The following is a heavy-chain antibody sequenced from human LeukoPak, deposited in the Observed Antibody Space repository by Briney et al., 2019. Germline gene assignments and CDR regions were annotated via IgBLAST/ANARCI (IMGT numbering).Heavy chain of an antibody. CDR3: ARFSSSLYGMDV. Sequence: ASVKVSCKASGYTFASYYMHWVRQAPGQGLEWMGIITPSGGSTSYAQKFQGRVTMTRDTSTSTVYMELSSLRSEDTAVYYCARFSSSLYGMDVWGQGNTVTVSS. V-gene: IGHV1-46*01. J-gene: IGHJ6*02. D-gene: IGHD6-13*01. CDR2: ITPSGGST. CDR1: GYTFASYY.